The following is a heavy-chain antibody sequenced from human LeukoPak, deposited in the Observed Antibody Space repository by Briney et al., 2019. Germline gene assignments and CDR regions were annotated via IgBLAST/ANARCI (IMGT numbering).Heavy chain of an antibody. CDR3: ARQEILWFGDLYWFDP. D-gene: IGHD3-10*01. CDR1: GGSISSSSYY. J-gene: IGHJ5*02. CDR2: IYYSGST. V-gene: IGHV4-39*01. Sequence: PSETLSLTCTVSGGSISSSSYYWGWIRQPPGKGLEWIGSIYYSGSTYYNPSLKSRVTISVDTSKNQFSLKLSSVTAADTAVYYCARQEILWFGDLYWFDPWGQGTLVTVSS.